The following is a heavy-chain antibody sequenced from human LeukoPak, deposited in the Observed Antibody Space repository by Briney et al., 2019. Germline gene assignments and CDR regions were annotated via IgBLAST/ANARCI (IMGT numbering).Heavy chain of an antibody. J-gene: IGHJ4*02. D-gene: IGHD3-10*01. CDR3: ARVAITKAGFDK. Sequence: PGGSLRLSCAASAFTFSSHDMHWVRQAPGKGLEWVSGISSGGRTYYADLVKGRFTISRDNSKNTLSLQMSSLRADDTAVYFCARVAITKAGFDKWGQGTLDTVSS. V-gene: IGHV3-23*01. CDR1: AFTFSSHD. CDR2: ISSGGRT.